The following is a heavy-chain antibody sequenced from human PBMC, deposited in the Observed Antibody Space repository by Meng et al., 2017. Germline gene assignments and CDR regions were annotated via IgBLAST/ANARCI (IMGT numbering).Heavy chain of an antibody. CDR1: GFTFSSYW. D-gene: IGHD3-16*02. CDR2: IKQDGSEK. Sequence: SCAASGFTFSSYWMSWVRQAPGKGLEWVANIKQDGSEKYYVDSVKGRFTISRDNAKNSLYLQMNSLRAEDTAVYYCAREAAYDYDYVWGSYRSPPDVWGQGTTVTVSS. CDR3: AREAAYDYDYVWGSYRSPPDV. V-gene: IGHV3-7*01. J-gene: IGHJ6*02.